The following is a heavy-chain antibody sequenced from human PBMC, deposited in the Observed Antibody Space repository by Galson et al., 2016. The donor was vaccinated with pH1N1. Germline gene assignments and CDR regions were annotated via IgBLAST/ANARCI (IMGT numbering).Heavy chain of an antibody. CDR2: ARDKPNSYTT. J-gene: IGHJ4*02. V-gene: IGHV3-72*01. D-gene: IGHD5-18*01. CDR3: ASRIDTGVDY. Sequence: SLRLSCAASGFTFSDYYMDWVRQAPRKGLEWVGRARDKPNSYTTEYAVSVKGRFTISRDDSKNSLYLQMNSLKTEDTAVYYCASRIDTGVDYWGQGTLVTVSS. CDR1: GFTFSDYY.